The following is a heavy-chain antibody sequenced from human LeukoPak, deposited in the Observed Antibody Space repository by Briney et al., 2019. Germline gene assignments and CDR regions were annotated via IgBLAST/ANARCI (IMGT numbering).Heavy chain of an antibody. J-gene: IGHJ4*02. D-gene: IGHD6-13*01. Sequence: GGSLRLSCSASGFTFSSYAMSWVRQAPGKGLEWVSAISGSGGSTYYADSVKGRFTISRDNSKNTLYLQMNSLRAEDTAVYYCVKEAPTGYSSSWHKDGFFDYWGQGTLVTVSS. CDR3: VKEAPTGYSSSWHKDGFFDY. CDR1: GFTFSSYA. CDR2: ISGSGGST. V-gene: IGHV3-23*01.